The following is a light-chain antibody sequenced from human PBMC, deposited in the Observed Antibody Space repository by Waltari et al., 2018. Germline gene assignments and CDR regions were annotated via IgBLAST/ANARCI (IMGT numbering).Light chain of an antibody. CDR3: QQYLNTPLT. V-gene: IGKV4-1*01. CDR1: QSLLHSNNKNY. J-gene: IGKJ4*01. CDR2: WAS. Sequence: DIVMTQSPDSLAVSLGERATFNCKSSQSLLHSNNKNYLACYQKKPGQSPRLLISWASNRESGVPDRFIGGGSGTDFTLTITSLRAEDVAVYYCQQYLNTPLTFGGGTRVEIK.